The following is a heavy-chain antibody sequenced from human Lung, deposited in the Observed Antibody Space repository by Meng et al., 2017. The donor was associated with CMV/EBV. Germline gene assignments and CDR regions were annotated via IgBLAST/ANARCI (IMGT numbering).Heavy chain of an antibody. CDR1: GFTFSTYW. V-gene: IGHV3-74*01. Sequence: GGSXRLSCAAPGFTFSTYWMHWVRQTPGTGLVWVSRINSDGSTTTYADSVKGRFTISRDNAENTLYLQMSSLRAEDSAVYYCVRDGKYCSSGTCDYYIMDLWXQGTTVTVSS. CDR2: INSDGSTT. J-gene: IGHJ6*02. CDR3: VRDGKYCSSGTCDYYIMDL. D-gene: IGHD2-15*01.